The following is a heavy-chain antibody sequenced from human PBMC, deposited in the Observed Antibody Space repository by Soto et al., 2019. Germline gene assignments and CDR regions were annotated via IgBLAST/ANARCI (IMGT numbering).Heavy chain of an antibody. V-gene: IGHV1-3*01. J-gene: IGHJ3*02. CDR3: ARGSNTMIVVGPDAFDI. CDR1: GYTLTRYA. CDR2: INAGNGNT. Sequence: ASVKVSCKASGYTLTRYAMHWVRQAPGQRLEWMGWINAGNGNTKYSQKFQGRVTVTRDTSASTAYMELSSLRSEGTAVYYRARGSNTMIVVGPDAFDIWGQGTMVTVSS. D-gene: IGHD3-22*01.